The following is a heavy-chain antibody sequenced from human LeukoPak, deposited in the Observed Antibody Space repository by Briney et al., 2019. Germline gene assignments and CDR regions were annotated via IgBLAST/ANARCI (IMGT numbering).Heavy chain of an antibody. CDR1: GGSLSSYY. D-gene: IGHD3-10*01. V-gene: IGHV4-59*01. J-gene: IGHJ3*02. CDR2: IYYSGST. CDR3: ARVRGVGAFDI. Sequence: SETLSLTCTVSGGSLSSYYWSWIRQPPGKGLEWIGYIYYSGSTNYNPSLKSRVTISVDTSKNQFSLKLSSGTAADTAVYYCARVRGVGAFDIWGQGTMVTVSS.